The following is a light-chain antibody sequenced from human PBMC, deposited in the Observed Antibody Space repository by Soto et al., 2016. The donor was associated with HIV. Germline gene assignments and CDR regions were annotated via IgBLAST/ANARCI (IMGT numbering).Light chain of an antibody. Sequence: SYELTQPPSVLVAPGQTATITCGGDNIGTYSVHWYQQRPGQAPVVVVYDDSDRPSGIPERFSGSNSGNTATLTISRVEAGDEADYYCQVWHSSSDHWVFGGGTKLTVL. CDR2: DDS. CDR1: NIGTYS. J-gene: IGLJ3*02. V-gene: IGLV3-21*02. CDR3: QVWHSSSDHWV.